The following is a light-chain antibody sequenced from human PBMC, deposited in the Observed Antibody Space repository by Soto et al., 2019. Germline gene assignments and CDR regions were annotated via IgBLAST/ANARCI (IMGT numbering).Light chain of an antibody. CDR1: QIISSTY. CDR2: GAS. Sequence: DIVLTQSPGTLSLSPGERATLSCRASQIISSTYLGWYQQKPGQAPRLLIYGASSRATGIPDRFSGSGSGTDFTLTISRLEPEDFAVYYCQQYGTARFSFGQGTKVEIK. J-gene: IGKJ2*03. V-gene: IGKV3-20*01. CDR3: QQYGTARFS.